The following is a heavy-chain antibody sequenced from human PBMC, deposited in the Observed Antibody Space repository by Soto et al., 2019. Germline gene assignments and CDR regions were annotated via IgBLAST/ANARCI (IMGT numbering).Heavy chain of an antibody. D-gene: IGHD1-26*01. V-gene: IGHV3-30-3*01. CDR3: ARAGGLLVDY. CDR2: KTYDGSNK. CDR1: GFMFSSYA. J-gene: IGHJ4*02. Sequence: QVQLVESGGGVVQPGRSLRLSCAASGFMFSSYAMHWVRQAPGKGLEWVAVKTYDGSNKYYADSVKGRFTISRDNSKNTLYPQMNSLRAEDTAVYYCARAGGLLVDYWGQGTLVTVPS.